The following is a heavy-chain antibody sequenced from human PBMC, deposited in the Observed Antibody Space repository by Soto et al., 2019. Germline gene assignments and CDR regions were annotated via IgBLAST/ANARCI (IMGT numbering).Heavy chain of an antibody. Sequence: PWGSLRLSCAASGFTFVNAWIIFVRHSACKGLEWVVRIKSKTDGGTTDYAAPVKGRFTISRDDSKNTLYLQMNSLKTEDTAVYYCTPPIDYYDSSGYYHDAFDIWGQGTMVTVSS. V-gene: IGHV3-15*01. CDR1: GFTFVNAW. CDR3: TPPIDYYDSSGYYHDAFDI. CDR2: IKSKTDGGTT. D-gene: IGHD3-22*01. J-gene: IGHJ3*02.